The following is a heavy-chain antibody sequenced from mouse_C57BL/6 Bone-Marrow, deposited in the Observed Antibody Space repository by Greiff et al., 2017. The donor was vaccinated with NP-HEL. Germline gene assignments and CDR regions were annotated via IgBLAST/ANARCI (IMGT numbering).Heavy chain of an antibody. V-gene: IGHV14-4*01. CDR3: THYYGSSRNYFDY. D-gene: IGHD1-1*01. CDR1: GFNIKDDY. Sequence: EVQVVESGAELVRPGASVKLSCTASGFNIKDDYMHWVKQRPEQGLEWIGWIDPENGDTEYASKFQGKATITADTSSNTAYLQLSSLTSEDTAVYYCTHYYGSSRNYFDYWGQGTTLTVSS. CDR2: IDPENGDT. J-gene: IGHJ2*01.